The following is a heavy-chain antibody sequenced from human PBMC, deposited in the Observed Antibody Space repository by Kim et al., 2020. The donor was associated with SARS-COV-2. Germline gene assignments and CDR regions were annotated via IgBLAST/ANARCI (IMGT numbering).Heavy chain of an antibody. CDR3: ARHVRHYGMDV. V-gene: IGHV4-39*01. J-gene: IGHJ6*02. CDR2: T. Sequence: TSYNSSLKSRVTVSVDTSKNQFSLKLSSVTAADTAVYYCARHVRHYGMDVWGQGTTVTVS.